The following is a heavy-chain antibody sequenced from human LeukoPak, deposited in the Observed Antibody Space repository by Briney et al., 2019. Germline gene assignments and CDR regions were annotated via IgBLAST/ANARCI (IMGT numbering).Heavy chain of an antibody. CDR1: GGSMTAGDYY. CDR3: ARLVVVPAASAPAGDYYFDY. CDR2: S. D-gene: IGHD2-2*01. J-gene: IGHJ4*02. Sequence: SETLSLTCTVSGGSMTAGDYYWGWVRQPPGTGLQWIATSYQGASLKSRVTISLDTSKNQFSLRLTSVTAADTAVYYCARLVVVPAASAPAGDYYFDYWGQGTLVTVSS. V-gene: IGHV4-39*07.